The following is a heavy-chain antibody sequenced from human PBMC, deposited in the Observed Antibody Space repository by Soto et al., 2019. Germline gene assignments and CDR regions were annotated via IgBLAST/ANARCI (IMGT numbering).Heavy chain of an antibody. D-gene: IGHD6-6*01. Sequence: LRETLSLTCTVSGGSISSYYWSWIRQPPGKGLEWIGYIYYSGSTNYNPSLKSRVTISVDTSKNQFSLKLSSVTAADTAVYYCASNPTKYSSSSNGEYYYGMDVWGQGTTVTVSS. CDR2: IYYSGST. J-gene: IGHJ6*02. CDR3: ASNPTKYSSSSNGEYYYGMDV. V-gene: IGHV4-59*01. CDR1: GGSISSYY.